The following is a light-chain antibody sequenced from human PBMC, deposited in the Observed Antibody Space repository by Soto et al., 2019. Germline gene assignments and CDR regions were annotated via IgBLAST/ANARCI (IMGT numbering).Light chain of an antibody. J-gene: IGKJ5*01. CDR3: QQYGTSEII. V-gene: IGKV3-20*01. CDR1: QSVSNSY. CDR2: DTS. Sequence: VLKQSPGTLSLSQGERATLSCRASQSVSNSYVAWYQQKSGQAPRLLIYDTSSRVTGIPDRFSGSGSGTDFTLTISRLEPEDFAVFYCQQYGTSEIIFGQGTRLEVK.